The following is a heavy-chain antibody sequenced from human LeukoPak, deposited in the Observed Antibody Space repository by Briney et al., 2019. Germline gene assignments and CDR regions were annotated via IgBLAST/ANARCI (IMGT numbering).Heavy chain of an antibody. CDR2: IIPIFGTA. J-gene: IGHJ4*02. D-gene: IGHD6-13*01. Sequence: ASVKVSCKASGGTFSSYAISWVRQAPGQGLEWMGRIIPIFGTANYAQKFQGRVTITTDESTSTAYMELSSLRSEDTAVYYCAATTDSSSWYEVLWCFDYWGQGTLVTVSS. CDR3: AATTDSSSWYEVLWCFDY. CDR1: GGTFSSYA. V-gene: IGHV1-69*05.